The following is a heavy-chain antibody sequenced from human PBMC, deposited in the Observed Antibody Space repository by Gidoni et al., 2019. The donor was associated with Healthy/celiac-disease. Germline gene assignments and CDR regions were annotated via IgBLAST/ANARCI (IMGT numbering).Heavy chain of an antibody. CDR3: AHRRWSGSYYSTEYFQH. V-gene: IGHV2-5*02. CDR1: GFSLSTSGVG. CDR2: IYWDDDK. Sequence: QITLKESGPTLVKPTQTLTLTCTFSGFSLSTSGVGVGWIRQPPGKALEWLALIYWDDDKRYSPSLKSRLTITKDTSKNQVVLTMTNMDPVDTATYYCAHRRWSGSYYSTEYFQHWGQGTLVTVSS. D-gene: IGHD1-26*01. J-gene: IGHJ1*01.